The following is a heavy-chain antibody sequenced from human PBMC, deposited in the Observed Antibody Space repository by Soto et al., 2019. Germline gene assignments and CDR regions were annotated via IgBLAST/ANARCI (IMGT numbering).Heavy chain of an antibody. D-gene: IGHD3-9*01. J-gene: IGHJ4*02. CDR2: IYYSGST. Sequence: SETLSLTCTVSGGSISSYYWSWIRQPPGKGLEWIGYIYYSGSTNYNPSLKSRVTISVDTSKNQFSLKLSSVTAADTAVYYCASGTNYDILTGSQLDYWGQGTLVTVSS. CDR1: GGSISSYY. V-gene: IGHV4-59*08. CDR3: ASGTNYDILTGSQLDY.